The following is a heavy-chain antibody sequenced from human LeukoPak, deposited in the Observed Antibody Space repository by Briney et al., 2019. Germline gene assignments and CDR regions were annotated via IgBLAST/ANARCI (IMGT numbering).Heavy chain of an antibody. Sequence: GPSLKVSCEASGGTFSSYAISWVRQAPGQGLEWMGRIIPIFGTANYAQKFQGRVTITTDESTSTAYMQLSGLRVEDTAVYYCAREGSLSQNFDYWGQGTLVTVSS. CDR1: GGTFSSYA. J-gene: IGHJ4*02. D-gene: IGHD1-26*01. V-gene: IGHV1-69*05. CDR3: AREGSLSQNFDY. CDR2: IIPIFGTA.